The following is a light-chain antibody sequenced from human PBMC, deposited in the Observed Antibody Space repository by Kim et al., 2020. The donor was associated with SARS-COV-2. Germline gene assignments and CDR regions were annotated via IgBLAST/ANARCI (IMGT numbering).Light chain of an antibody. Sequence: EIVLTQSPGTLSLSPGERATLSCRASQSVSDNYLAWYQQKPGQAPRLLIYGASSRATGIPDRVSGSGSGTDFTLTISRLGPEDFSVYYCQEYDTSPACTFGQGTRLEI. CDR1: QSVSDNY. V-gene: IGKV3-20*01. CDR3: QEYDTSPACT. CDR2: GAS. J-gene: IGKJ2*02.